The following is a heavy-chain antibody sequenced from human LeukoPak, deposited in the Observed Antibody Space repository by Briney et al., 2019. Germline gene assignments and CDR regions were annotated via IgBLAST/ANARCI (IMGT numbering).Heavy chain of an antibody. CDR2: ISGSGDAT. J-gene: IGHJ4*02. CDR3: ARGEDHSGYYHD. CDR1: GFTFSSYA. V-gene: IGHV3-23*01. D-gene: IGHD3-22*01. Sequence: GGSLRLSCAASGFTFSSYAMSWVRQAPGKGLEWVSAISGSGDATKYADSVKGRFTISRDNSKNTLYLQMNSLRAEDTAVYYCARGEDHSGYYHDWGQGTLVTVSS.